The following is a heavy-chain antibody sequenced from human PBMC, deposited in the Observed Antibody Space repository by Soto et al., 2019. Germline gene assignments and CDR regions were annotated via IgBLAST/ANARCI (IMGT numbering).Heavy chain of an antibody. V-gene: IGHV1-18*01. CDR2: ISAYNGNT. D-gene: IGHD2-15*01. J-gene: IGHJ4*02. CDR3: ARDRSMVAATWFDD. CDR1: GYTFTSYG. Sequence: AAVKVSCKSSGYTFTSYGISWVRQAPGQGLEWMGWISAYNGNTNYAQKLQGRVTMTTDTSTSTAYMELRSLRSDDTAVYYCARDRSMVAATWFDDWGQGTLVTVSS.